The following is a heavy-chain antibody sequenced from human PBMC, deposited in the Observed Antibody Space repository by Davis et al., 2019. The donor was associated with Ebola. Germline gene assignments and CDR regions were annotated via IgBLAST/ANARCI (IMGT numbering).Heavy chain of an antibody. CDR3: VRTTYGAPEY. V-gene: IGHV3-11*06. CDR2: ISGRTSYS. CDR1: GFDFRDYY. Sequence: GESLKISCAASGFDFRDYYMSWIRQAPGKGLEWVSYISGRTSYSSYADSVKGRFTISRDNAKSTLYLQMNNLTAEDTAVYYCVRTTYGAPEYWGQGTLVTVSS. J-gene: IGHJ4*02. D-gene: IGHD4-17*01.